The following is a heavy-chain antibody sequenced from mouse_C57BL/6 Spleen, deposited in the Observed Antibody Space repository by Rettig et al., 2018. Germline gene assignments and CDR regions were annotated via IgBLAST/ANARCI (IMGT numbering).Heavy chain of an antibody. CDR1: GFSLTSYG. V-gene: IGHV2-6*01. D-gene: IGHD2-3*01. J-gene: IGHJ3*01. Sequence: QVQLKESGPGLVAPSQSLSITCTVSGFSLTSYGVDWVRQSPGKGLEWLGVIWGVGSTNYNSALKSRLSINKDNSKSQVFLKMNSLQTDDTAIYYCASVYDGYAFAYWGQGILVTVSA. CDR3: ASVYDGYAFAY. CDR2: IWGVGST.